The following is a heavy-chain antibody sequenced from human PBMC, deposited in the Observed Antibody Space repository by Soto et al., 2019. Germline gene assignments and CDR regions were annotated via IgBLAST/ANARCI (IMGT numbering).Heavy chain of an antibody. CDR3: ARVGFYYDSGGYYYDY. Sequence: GASVKVSCKTSGGTFSHYAISWVRQAPGQGLEWMGGIIPIFGPANYAQKFQGRVTITRDESTSTVYVEVYSLTSEDTAVYYCARVGFYYDSGGYYYDYWGQGTRVTVSS. V-gene: IGHV1-69*05. D-gene: IGHD3-22*01. CDR1: GGTFSHYA. J-gene: IGHJ4*02. CDR2: IIPIFGPA.